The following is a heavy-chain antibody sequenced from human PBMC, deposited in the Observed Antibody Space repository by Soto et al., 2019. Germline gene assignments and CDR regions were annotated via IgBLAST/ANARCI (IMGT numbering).Heavy chain of an antibody. D-gene: IGHD5-18*01. J-gene: IGHJ4*02. V-gene: IGHV3-23*01. CDR1: GFTFSSYA. CDR2: ISGSGGST. Sequence: EVQLLESGGGLVQPGGSLRLSCAASGFTFSSYAMSCVRQAPGKGLEWVSAISGSGGSTYYADSVKGRFTISRDSSKNTLYLQINSLTAEDTAVYYCAKDRELSPVTYDYWGQGTLVTVSS. CDR3: AKDRELSPVTYDY.